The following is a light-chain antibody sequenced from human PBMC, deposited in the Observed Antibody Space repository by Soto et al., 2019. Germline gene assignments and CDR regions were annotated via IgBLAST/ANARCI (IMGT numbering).Light chain of an antibody. CDR3: QQFSRSPPSWT. CDR2: GAS. Sequence: ETVLTQSPATLSLSPGERATLSCRASQSVSSNYLAWYQQKPGQAPRLLIYGASTRATGIPDRFSGSGSGTDFTLTISRLETEDFAVYYCQQFSRSPPSWTFGQGTKVEIK. J-gene: IGKJ1*01. CDR1: QSVSSNY. V-gene: IGKV3-20*01.